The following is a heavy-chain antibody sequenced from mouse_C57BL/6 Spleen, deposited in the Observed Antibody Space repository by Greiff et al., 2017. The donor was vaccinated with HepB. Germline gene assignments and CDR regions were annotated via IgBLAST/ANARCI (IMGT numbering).Heavy chain of an antibody. CDR1: GFTFSSYA. Sequence: EVKLVESGGGLVKPGGSLKLSCAASGFTFSSYAMSWVRQTPEKRLEWVATISDGGSYTYYPDNVKGRFTISRDNAKNKLYLQMSHLKSEDTAMYYCAREDGNYFDYWGQGTTLTVSS. D-gene: IGHD2-1*01. V-gene: IGHV5-4*01. CDR2: ISDGGSYT. CDR3: AREDGNYFDY. J-gene: IGHJ2*01.